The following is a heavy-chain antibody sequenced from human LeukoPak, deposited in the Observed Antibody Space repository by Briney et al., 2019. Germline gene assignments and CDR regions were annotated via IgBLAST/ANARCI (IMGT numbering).Heavy chain of an antibody. CDR1: GYTFNSFG. CDR3: ARDTVMMVGSYYYGKDV. V-gene: IGHV1-18*01. CDR2: ISAYNGNT. D-gene: IGHD2-15*01. Sequence: ASVKVSCKASGYTFNSFGISWVRQAPGQGLEWMGWISAYNGNTHHPEKLQGRLTMTTDTPTSTAYMELRSLRSDDTAIYYCARDTVMMVGSYYYGKDVWGQGTTITVSS. J-gene: IGHJ6*02.